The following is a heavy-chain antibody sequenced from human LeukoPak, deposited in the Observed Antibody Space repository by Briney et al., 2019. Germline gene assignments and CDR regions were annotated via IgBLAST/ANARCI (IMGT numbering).Heavy chain of an antibody. CDR2: MHGGNGNT. CDR3: AREGSYCVGGDCYSFDF. CDR1: GYTFTSYG. Sequence: ASVKVSCKASGYTFTSYGISWVRQAPGQGLEWMGWMHGGNGNTRYAEKFEGRVTMTRDTSTGTAYMDLSTLTSDDTAVYYCAREGSYCVGGDCYSFDFWGQGTLVTVSS. V-gene: IGHV1-18*01. J-gene: IGHJ4*02. D-gene: IGHD2-21*02.